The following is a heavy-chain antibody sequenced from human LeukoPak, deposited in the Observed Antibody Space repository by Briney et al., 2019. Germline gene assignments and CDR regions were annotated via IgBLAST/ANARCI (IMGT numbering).Heavy chain of an antibody. CDR3: ARDGGVRSEGAFDT. Sequence: GGSLRLSCAGSGFTFTTYWMRWVRQAPGKALEWVANIKQDGTEKYYVDSVKGRFTISRDNAKTSLYLEMNSLRAEDTAVYYCARDGGVRSEGAFDTWGQGTMVTVSS. D-gene: IGHD2-8*02. CDR2: IKQDGTEK. J-gene: IGHJ3*02. CDR1: GFTFTTYW. V-gene: IGHV3-7*01.